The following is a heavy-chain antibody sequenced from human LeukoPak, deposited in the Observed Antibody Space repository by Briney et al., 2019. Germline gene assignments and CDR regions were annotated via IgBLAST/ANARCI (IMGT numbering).Heavy chain of an antibody. CDR3: ARDSLRWELPGVAFDI. J-gene: IGHJ3*02. V-gene: IGHV1-18*01. CDR2: ISAYNGNT. D-gene: IGHD2-15*01. Sequence: ASVKVSCKASGYTITSYGISWVRQAPGQGLEWMGWISAYNGNTNYVQKLQGRVTMTTDTSTSTAYMELRSLRSDDTAVYYCARDSLRWELPGVAFDIWGQGTMVTVSS. CDR1: GYTITSYG.